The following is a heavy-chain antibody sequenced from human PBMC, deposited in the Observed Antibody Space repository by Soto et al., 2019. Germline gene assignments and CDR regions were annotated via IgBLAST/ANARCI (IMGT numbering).Heavy chain of an antibody. CDR3: ARPYSGGPNDPFDV. J-gene: IGHJ3*01. Sequence: PGASLKICCKGSGYSFTNYWVGWVRQMPGKGLEWMGIIYPGDSHAIYSPSFQGQVTMSADKSISTAYLQWSSLKASDTAMYYCARPYSGGPNDPFDVWGQGTMVTVSS. V-gene: IGHV5-51*01. CDR1: GYSFTNYW. D-gene: IGHD1-26*01. CDR2: IYPGDSHA.